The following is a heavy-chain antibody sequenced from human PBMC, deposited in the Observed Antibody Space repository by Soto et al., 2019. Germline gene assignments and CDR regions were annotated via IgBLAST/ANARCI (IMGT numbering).Heavy chain of an antibody. V-gene: IGHV3-30-3*01. J-gene: IGHJ3*02. CDR1: GFTFSSYA. D-gene: IGHD2-15*01. Sequence: GGSLRLSCAASGFTFSSYAMHWVRQAPGKGLEWVAVISYDGSNKYYADSVKGRFTISRDNSKNTLYLQMNSLRAEDTAVYYCARSTGVVAATRSDAFDIWGQGTMVTVSS. CDR3: ARSTGVVAATRSDAFDI. CDR2: ISYDGSNK.